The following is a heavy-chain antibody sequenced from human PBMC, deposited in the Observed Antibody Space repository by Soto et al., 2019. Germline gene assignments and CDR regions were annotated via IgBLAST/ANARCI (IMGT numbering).Heavy chain of an antibody. Sequence: TLSLTCTVSGGSIASYYWSWIRQSPDKGLEWIGHIYDGGSTYSNPSLKSRVTVSIDTSKNQFSLQLSSMSAADTAVYYCTRGPSGDKVDYWGQGTLVTVSS. V-gene: IGHV4-30-4*01. CDR1: GGSIASYY. J-gene: IGHJ4*02. CDR3: TRGPSGDKVDY. CDR2: IYDGGST. D-gene: IGHD7-27*01.